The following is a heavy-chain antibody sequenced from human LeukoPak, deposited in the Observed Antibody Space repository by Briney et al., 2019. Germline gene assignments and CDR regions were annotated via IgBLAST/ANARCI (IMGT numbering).Heavy chain of an antibody. CDR2: ISSIGSII. D-gene: IGHD3-22*01. Sequence: SGGALRLSCAAPGVTLSDYYTSWICQAPGKGLEWVSYISSIGSIIYYAESVKGRFTISRDNAKNSLYLQMNSLRAEDTAVYYCGYDSSGYYGYWGQGTLVTVSS. V-gene: IGHV3-11*01. CDR1: GVTLSDYY. CDR3: GYDSSGYYGY. J-gene: IGHJ4*02.